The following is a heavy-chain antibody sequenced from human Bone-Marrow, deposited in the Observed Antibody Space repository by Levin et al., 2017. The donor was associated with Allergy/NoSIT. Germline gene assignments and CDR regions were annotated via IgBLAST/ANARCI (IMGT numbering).Heavy chain of an antibody. J-gene: IGHJ6*02. CDR2: ILNDGSKQ. V-gene: IGHV3-33*05. CDR1: GFTFSRYG. D-gene: IGHD1-14*01. Sequence: GGSLRLSCAVSGFTFSRYGMHWVRQAPDKGLEWMAVILNDGSKQWYADSVKGRFTISRDNSRNTLYLQMNSLRVDDSGVYHCVRDSLSEDNGMDVWGQGTTVTVSS. CDR3: VRDSLSEDNGMDV.